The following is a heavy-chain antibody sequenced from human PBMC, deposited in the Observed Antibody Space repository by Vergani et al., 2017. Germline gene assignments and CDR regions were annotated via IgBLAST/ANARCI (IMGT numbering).Heavy chain of an antibody. CDR1: GGSISSSSYY. Sequence: QLQLQESGPGLVKPSETLSLTCTVSGGSISSSSYYWGWIRQPPGKGLEWIGSIYYSGSTYYNPSLKSRVTISVDMSKNQFSLKLSSVTAADTAGYYCAGAGGVGGTFRNDAFDIWSQGTMVTVSS. CDR2: IYYSGST. V-gene: IGHV4-39*07. CDR3: AGAGGVGGTFRNDAFDI. D-gene: IGHD1-26*01. J-gene: IGHJ3*02.